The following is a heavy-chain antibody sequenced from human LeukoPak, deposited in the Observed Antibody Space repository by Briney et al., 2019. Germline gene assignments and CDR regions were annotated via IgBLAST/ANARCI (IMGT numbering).Heavy chain of an antibody. CDR3: ARSTQSGYDGY. Sequence: SETLSLTCTVSGSSISSGYYWGWIRQPPGKGLEWIGSIYHSGSTYYNPSLKSRVTISVDTSKNQFSLKLSSVTAADTAVYYCARSTQSGYDGYWGQGTLVTVSS. D-gene: IGHD5-12*01. CDR1: GSSISSGYY. J-gene: IGHJ4*02. CDR2: IYHSGST. V-gene: IGHV4-38-2*02.